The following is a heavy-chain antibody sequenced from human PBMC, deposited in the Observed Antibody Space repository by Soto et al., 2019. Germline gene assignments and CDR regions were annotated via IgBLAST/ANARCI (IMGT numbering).Heavy chain of an antibody. V-gene: IGHV4-34*01. D-gene: IGHD1-26*01. J-gene: IGHJ4*02. Sequence: QVQLQQWGAGLWKPSETLSLTCAVYGKSLSGYYWSWIRQPPGKALEWIGEINHSGNTNYNPSLKCRVTISVDTSKNQLFLILSSVTAADTAMYYCARHHVRGRTIAGAAEFWGQGTLVTVSS. CDR3: ARHHVRGRTIAGAAEF. CDR1: GKSLSGYY. CDR2: INHSGNT.